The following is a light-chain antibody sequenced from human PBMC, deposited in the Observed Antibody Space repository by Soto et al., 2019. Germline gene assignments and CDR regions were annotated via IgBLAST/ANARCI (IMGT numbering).Light chain of an antibody. V-gene: IGLV1-40*01. CDR3: QSNDNGMSGSDV. CDR1: SSNIGAGYD. Sequence: QSVLTQPPSVSGAPGQRVTISCAGSSSNIGAGYDVNWYQQLPETAPKLLIFGDSNRPSGVPDRFSGSKSGTSASLVITGLQADDEADYYCQSNDNGMSGSDVFAKGTKVTVL. CDR2: GDS. J-gene: IGLJ1*01.